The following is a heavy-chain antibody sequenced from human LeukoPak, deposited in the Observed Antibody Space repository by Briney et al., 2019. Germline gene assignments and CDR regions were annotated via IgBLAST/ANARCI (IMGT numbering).Heavy chain of an antibody. CDR2: IRSKAYVGTT. CDR3: TRDSRYYDILTGYYNRQYYYYMDV. Sequence: QPGRSLRLSCTASGFTFGDYAMSWVRQAPGKGLGRVGFIRSKAYVGTTEYAASVKGRFSISRDDSKNIAYLQMNSLKTEDTAVYYCTRDSRYYDILTGYYNRQYYYYMDVWGKGTTVTVSS. J-gene: IGHJ6*03. D-gene: IGHD3-9*01. CDR1: GFTFGDYA. V-gene: IGHV3-49*04.